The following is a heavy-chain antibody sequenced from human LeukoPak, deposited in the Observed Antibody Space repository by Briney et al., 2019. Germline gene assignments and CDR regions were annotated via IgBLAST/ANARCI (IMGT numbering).Heavy chain of an antibody. CDR1: GFTFSSYA. D-gene: IGHD6-13*01. Sequence: PGGSLRLSCAASGFTFSSYAMSWVRQAPGKGLEWVSAISGSGGSTYYADSVKGRFTISRDNSKNTLYLQMNSLRAEDTAVYYCAKGRFEIVAARGNFDYWGQGTLVTVSS. CDR3: AKGRFEIVAARGNFDY. J-gene: IGHJ4*02. CDR2: ISGSGGST. V-gene: IGHV3-23*01.